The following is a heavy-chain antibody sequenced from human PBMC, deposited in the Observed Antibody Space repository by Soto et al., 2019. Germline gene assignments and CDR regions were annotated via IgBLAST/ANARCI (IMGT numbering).Heavy chain of an antibody. CDR1: GFTFSPYE. D-gene: IGHD3-22*01. Sequence: GSLRLSCAASGFTFSPYEMNWVRQAPGKGLEWISYISSSATTIHYADSVKGRFTISRDNAKNSLYLQMNSLRAEDTAVYYCAVYYYDSSGYYPTPGYWGQGTLVTVSS. CDR3: AVYYYDSSGYYPTPGY. V-gene: IGHV3-48*03. J-gene: IGHJ4*02. CDR2: ISSSATTI.